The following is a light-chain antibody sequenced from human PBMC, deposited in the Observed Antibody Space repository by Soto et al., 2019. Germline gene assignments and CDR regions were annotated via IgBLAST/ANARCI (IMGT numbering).Light chain of an antibody. CDR1: QRVSSN. J-gene: IGKJ2*01. CDR2: GAS. CDR3: QQYNNWPYT. Sequence: EIVMTQSPAILSVSPGERATLSCRASQRVSSNLAWYQQRPGQAPRLLIYGASTRATGIPARFSGSGSGTDFTLTISSLQSEDFAVYYSQQYNNWPYTFGQGTKLEIK. V-gene: IGKV3-15*01.